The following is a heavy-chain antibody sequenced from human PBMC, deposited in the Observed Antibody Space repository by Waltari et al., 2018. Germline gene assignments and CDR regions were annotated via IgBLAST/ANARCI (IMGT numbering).Heavy chain of an antibody. J-gene: IGHJ6*03. CDR2: IYYSGST. D-gene: IGHD1-7*01. Sequence: QLQLQESGPGLVKPSETLSLTCTVSGGSISSSSYYWGWIRQPPGKGLEWIGSIYYSGSTYYNPSLKSRVTISVDTSKNQFSLKLSSVTAADTAVYYCARWGRGTITGTTDHYYYYMDVWGKGTTVTVSS. CDR1: GGSISSSSYY. V-gene: IGHV4-39*01. CDR3: ARWGRGTITGTTDHYYYYMDV.